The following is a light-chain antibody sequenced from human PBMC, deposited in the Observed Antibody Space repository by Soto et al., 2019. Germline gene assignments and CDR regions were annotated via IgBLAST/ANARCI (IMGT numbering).Light chain of an antibody. CDR2: AAY. CDR1: QDISTY. J-gene: IGKJ4*01. Sequence: DIQMTQAPSSLSVSVGERVTITCRARQDISTYLAWYQQKPGKVPKLLISAAYTLQSGVPPRFSGSGSGTDFTLTISSLQPEDVATYYCQKYDNAPLTFGGGTKVEIK. CDR3: QKYDNAPLT. V-gene: IGKV1-27*01.